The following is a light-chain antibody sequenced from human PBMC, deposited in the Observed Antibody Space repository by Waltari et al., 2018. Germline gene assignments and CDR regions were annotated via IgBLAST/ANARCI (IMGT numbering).Light chain of an antibody. Sequence: QSALTQPASVSGSPGQSITISCTGSTSDVGGYNLVSWYRQFPNKAPQLIIYEGTRRPSGVSSRFSASKAGNTASLTIYGLQAEDEALYFCSSYARSDNSVLFGGGTQLSVL. J-gene: IGLJ2*01. CDR2: EGT. CDR1: TSDVGGYNL. CDR3: SSYARSDNSVL. V-gene: IGLV2-23*01.